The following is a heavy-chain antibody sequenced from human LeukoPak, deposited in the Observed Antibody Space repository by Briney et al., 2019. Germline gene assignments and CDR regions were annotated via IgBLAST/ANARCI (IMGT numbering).Heavy chain of an antibody. CDR1: GGSISSYY. Sequence: PSETLSLTCTVSGGSISSYYWSWIRQPPGKGLEWIGYIYYSGSTNYNPSLKSRVTISVDTSKNQFSLKLSSVTAADTAVYYCARGPRNYYDSSGSDYWGQGTLVTVSS. CDR2: IYYSGST. D-gene: IGHD3-22*01. CDR3: ARGPRNYYDSSGSDY. V-gene: IGHV4-59*12. J-gene: IGHJ4*02.